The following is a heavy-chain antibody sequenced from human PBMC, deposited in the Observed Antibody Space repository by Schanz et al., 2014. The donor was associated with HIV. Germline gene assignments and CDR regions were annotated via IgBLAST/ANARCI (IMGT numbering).Heavy chain of an antibody. D-gene: IGHD3-22*01. V-gene: IGHV3-23*01. J-gene: IGHJ4*02. CDR1: GFTFTNHA. Sequence: EVHLLESGGGLAQPGGSLTLSCAASGFTFTNHALSWVRQAPGRGLEWVSTVIGSGVRTIYADSVKGRFTISRDNSKNTLSLHMNSLRVEDTAVYYCAKAEYDSRGNSQSHFDYWGQGTLVTVSS. CDR2: VIGSGVRT. CDR3: AKAEYDSRGNSQSHFDY.